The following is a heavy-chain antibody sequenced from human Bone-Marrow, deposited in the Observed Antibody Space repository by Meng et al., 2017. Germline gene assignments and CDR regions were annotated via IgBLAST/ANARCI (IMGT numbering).Heavy chain of an antibody. Sequence: GESLKISCAASGFTFSSYWMSWVRQVPGKGLEWVANIKQDGSEKYYVDSVKGRFTISRDNAKNSLYLQMNSLRAEDTAVYYCAREFWVATTSPSFDYWGQGTLVTVSS. J-gene: IGHJ4*02. CDR2: IKQDGSEK. CDR3: AREFWVATTSPSFDY. D-gene: IGHD5-12*01. CDR1: GFTFSSYW. V-gene: IGHV3-7*01.